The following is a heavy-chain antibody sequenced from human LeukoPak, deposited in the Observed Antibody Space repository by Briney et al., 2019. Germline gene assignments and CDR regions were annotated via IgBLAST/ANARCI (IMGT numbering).Heavy chain of an antibody. V-gene: IGHV3-73*01. Sequence: GGSLRLSCAASGFTFSVSAMHWVRQASGKGLEWVGRIRSKANNYATTYAASVKGRFTISRDDSKNTLYLQMNSLRAEDTAVYYCARVVDTHFDYWGQGTLVTVSS. CDR3: ARVVDTHFDY. CDR1: GFTFSVSA. CDR2: IRSKANNYAT. J-gene: IGHJ4*02. D-gene: IGHD5-18*01.